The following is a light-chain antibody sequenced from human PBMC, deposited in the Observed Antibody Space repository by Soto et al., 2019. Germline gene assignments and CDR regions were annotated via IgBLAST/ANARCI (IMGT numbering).Light chain of an antibody. J-gene: IGKJ4*01. CDR3: QQRSNWPLT. Sequence: EIVSTQSPATLSLSPGERAALSCRASQSVSSHLAWYQQKPGQAPRLLIYDASNRATGIPARFSGSGSGTDFTLIISSLEPEDLAVYYCQQRSNWPLTFGGGTKVEIK. V-gene: IGKV3-11*01. CDR1: QSVSSH. CDR2: DAS.